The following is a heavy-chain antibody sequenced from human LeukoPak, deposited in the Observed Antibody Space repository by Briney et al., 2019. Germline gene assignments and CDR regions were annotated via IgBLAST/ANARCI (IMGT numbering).Heavy chain of an antibody. D-gene: IGHD3-16*01. CDR2: IIPILGIA. CDR3: AAPRKSWGNGPPWRPYGMDV. V-gene: IGHV1-69*04. Sequence: SVKVSCKASGGTFSSYAISWVRQAPGQGLEWMGRIIPILGIANYAQKFQGRVTITADKSTSTAYMELSSLRSEDTAVYYCAAPRKSWGNGPPWRPYGMDVWGQGTTVTVSS. CDR1: GGTFSSYA. J-gene: IGHJ6*02.